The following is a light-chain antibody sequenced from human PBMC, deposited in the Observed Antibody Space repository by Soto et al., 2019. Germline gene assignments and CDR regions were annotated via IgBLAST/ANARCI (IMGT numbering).Light chain of an antibody. Sequence: EIFLTQSPDTLSLSPGERATLTCRASQSVSSNLAWYQQKPGQAPRLLIYDASNRATGIPARFSGSGSGTDFTLTISSLEPEDFAVYYCQQRSNWPWTFGQGTKVDIK. CDR2: DAS. CDR3: QQRSNWPWT. V-gene: IGKV3-11*01. J-gene: IGKJ1*01. CDR1: QSVSSN.